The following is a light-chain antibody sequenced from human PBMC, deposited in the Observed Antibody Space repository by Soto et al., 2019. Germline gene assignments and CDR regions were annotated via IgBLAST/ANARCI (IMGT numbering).Light chain of an antibody. J-gene: IGLJ1*01. CDR2: EVS. CDR3: SSYTSSSTLEV. CDR1: SSDVGGYNY. V-gene: IGLV2-14*01. Sequence: QSALTQPASVSGSPGQSITISCTGTSSDVGGYNYVSWYQQHPGKAPKLMIYEVSNRPSGVSNRFSGSKSGNTASLTISGLQAEDEADYSRSSYTSSSTLEVFGTGTKLTVL.